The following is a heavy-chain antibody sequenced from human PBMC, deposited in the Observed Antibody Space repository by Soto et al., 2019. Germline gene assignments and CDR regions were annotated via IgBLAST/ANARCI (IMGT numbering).Heavy chain of an antibody. Sequence: PGGSLRLSCAASGFTFSYYSMNWVRQAPGKGLEWVSSISSSSSYISYADSVKGRFTISRDNAKNSLYLQMDSLRTEDTGVYYCTTDLQLTALFDHWGPGTPVTVSS. D-gene: IGHD2-21*02. CDR1: GFTFSYYS. J-gene: IGHJ4*02. CDR3: TTDLQLTALFDH. CDR2: ISSSSSYI. V-gene: IGHV3-21*03.